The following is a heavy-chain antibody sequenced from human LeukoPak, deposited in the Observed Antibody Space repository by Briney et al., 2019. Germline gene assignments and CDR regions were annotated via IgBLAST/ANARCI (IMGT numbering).Heavy chain of an antibody. D-gene: IGHD4-17*01. J-gene: IGHJ3*02. V-gene: IGHV1-2*02. CDR1: GYTFSDYY. CDR3: ARTNDYGDYADAFDI. CDR2: IDPHSGGT. Sequence: ASVKVSCKASGYTFSDYYMHWVRQAPGQGLEWMGWIDPHSGGTNYAQNFQGRVTMTRDTSISTAYMELSRLRSDDTAVYYCARTNDYGDYADAFDIWGQGTMVTVSS.